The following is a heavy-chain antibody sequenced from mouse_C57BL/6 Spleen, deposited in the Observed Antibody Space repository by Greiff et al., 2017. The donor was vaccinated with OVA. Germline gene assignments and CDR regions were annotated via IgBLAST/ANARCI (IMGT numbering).Heavy chain of an antibody. D-gene: IGHD2-2*01. CDR2: IWRGGST. V-gene: IGHV2-5*01. Sequence: QVQLQQSGPGLVQPSQSLSITCTVSGFSLTSYGVHWVRQSPGTGLEWLGVIWRGGSTDYNAAFMSRLSITKDNSKSQVFFKMNSLQADDTAIYYCAKGRLPYQGGAMDYWGQGTSVTVSS. J-gene: IGHJ4*01. CDR3: AKGRLPYQGGAMDY. CDR1: GFSLTSYG.